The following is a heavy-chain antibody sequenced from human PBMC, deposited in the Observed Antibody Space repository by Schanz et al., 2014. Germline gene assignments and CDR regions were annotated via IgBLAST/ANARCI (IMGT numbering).Heavy chain of an antibody. D-gene: IGHD1-1*01. Sequence: EVQLLESGGGLVQPGGSLRLSCAASGFTFSSHWMHWVRQDPGKGLEWVANIKEDGSEKYYVDSVKGRFTISRDNAKNSLFLQMNSLRPEDTAVYYCARGRVLESWGQGTLVTVSS. V-gene: IGHV3-7*02. CDR1: GFTFSSHW. J-gene: IGHJ5*02. CDR2: IKEDGSEK. CDR3: ARGRVLES.